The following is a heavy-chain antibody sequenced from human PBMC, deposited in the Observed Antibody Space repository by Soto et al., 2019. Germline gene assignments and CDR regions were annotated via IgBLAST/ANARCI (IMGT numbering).Heavy chain of an antibody. CDR2: IKQDGNKT. J-gene: IGHJ4*02. Sequence: HPGGSLRLSCAYSEFAYRGYCLSWVRQAPGKGLEWVAIIKQDGNKTYYADSVKGRFTISRDNSRNSLYLQMNSLRAEDTAVYYCAKEMEDISARCYLDHWGQGTLVTVSS. D-gene: IGHD1-1*01. CDR3: AKEMEDISARCYLDH. V-gene: IGHV3-7*03. CDR1: EFAYRGYC.